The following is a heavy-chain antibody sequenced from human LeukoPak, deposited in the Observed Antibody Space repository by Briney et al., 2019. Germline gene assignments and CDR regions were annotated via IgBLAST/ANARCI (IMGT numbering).Heavy chain of an antibody. D-gene: IGHD6-13*01. CDR3: ARVQQELDGVYCYGMDV. CDR2: IYHSGST. J-gene: IGHJ6*02. V-gene: IGHV4-38-2*02. CDR1: GYSISSGYY. Sequence: PSETLPLTCTVSGYSISSGYYWGWIRQPPGKGLEWIGSIYHSGSTYYNPSLKSRLTISVDKSKNQFSLKLSFVTAADTAVYYCARVQQELDGVYCYGMDVWGQGTTVTVSS.